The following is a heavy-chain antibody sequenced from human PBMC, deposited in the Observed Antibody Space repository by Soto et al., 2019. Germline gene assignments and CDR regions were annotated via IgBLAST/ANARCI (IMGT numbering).Heavy chain of an antibody. Sequence: GGSLRLSCAASGFTFSSYSMNWVRQAPGKGLEWVSSISSSSSYIYYADSVKGRFTISRDNAKNSLYLQMNSLRAEDTAVHYCARGHKRYCSGGSCYSHSDYYYYGMDVWGQGTTVTVSS. CDR3: ARGHKRYCSGGSCYSHSDYYYYGMDV. J-gene: IGHJ6*02. CDR1: GFTFSSYS. CDR2: ISSSSSYI. D-gene: IGHD2-15*01. V-gene: IGHV3-21*01.